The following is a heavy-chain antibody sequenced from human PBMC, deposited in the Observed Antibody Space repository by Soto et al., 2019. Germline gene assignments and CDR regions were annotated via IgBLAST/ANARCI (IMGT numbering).Heavy chain of an antibody. D-gene: IGHD3-16*01. Sequence: QVQLVESGAEVKKPGSSVRVSCKASGTIFSSYTISWVRQAPGQGIEWMGRIIPILCETNYAQKFQDRVTPTADKSTNTPYMELNSRRLEKTAVYYCARDLGGLIDDWVQGTTVTVSS. CDR1: GTIFSSYT. CDR3: ARDLGGLIDD. J-gene: IGHJ6*02. CDR2: IIPILCET. V-gene: IGHV1-69*08.